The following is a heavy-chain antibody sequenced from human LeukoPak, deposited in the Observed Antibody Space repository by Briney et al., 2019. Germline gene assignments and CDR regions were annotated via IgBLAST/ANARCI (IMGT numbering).Heavy chain of an antibody. J-gene: IGHJ3*02. CDR3: ARGRDEWQQLVLWEYAFDI. CDR2: ISAYNGNT. Sequence: ASVTVSCKASGYTFTSYGISWVRQAPGQGLEWMGWISAYNGNTNYAQKLQGRVTMTTDTSTSTAYMELRSLRSDDTAVYYCARGRDEWQQLVLWEYAFDIWGQGTMVTVSS. D-gene: IGHD6-13*01. V-gene: IGHV1-18*01. CDR1: GYTFTSYG.